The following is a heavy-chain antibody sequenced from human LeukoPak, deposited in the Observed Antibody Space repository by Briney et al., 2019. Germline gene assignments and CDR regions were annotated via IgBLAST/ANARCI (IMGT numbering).Heavy chain of an antibody. CDR2: IKQDGSEK. CDR1: GFTFSSYW. D-gene: IGHD1-26*01. V-gene: IGHV3-7*03. J-gene: IGHJ3*01. CDR3: AKSLVGATAAFDV. Sequence: GGSLRLSCAASGFTFSSYWMSWVRQAPGKGLEWVANIKQDGSEKYYVDSVKGRFTISRDNPKNTLYLQMTNLRAEDTAVYYCAKSLVGATAAFDVWGQGTMVTVSS.